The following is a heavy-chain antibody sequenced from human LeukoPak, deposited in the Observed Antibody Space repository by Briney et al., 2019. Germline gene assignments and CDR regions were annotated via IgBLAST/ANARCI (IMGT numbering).Heavy chain of an antibody. J-gene: IGHJ5*02. V-gene: IGHV4-38-2*02. CDR3: AGSTYDNWFDP. D-gene: IGHD2-8*01. Sequence: SETLSLTCTVSGYSISSGYYWGWIRQPPGKGLEWIGSIYHSGSTYYNPSLKSRVTISVDTSKNQFSLKLSSVTAADTAVYYCAGSTYDNWFDPWGQGTLVTVSS. CDR2: IYHSGST. CDR1: GYSISSGYY.